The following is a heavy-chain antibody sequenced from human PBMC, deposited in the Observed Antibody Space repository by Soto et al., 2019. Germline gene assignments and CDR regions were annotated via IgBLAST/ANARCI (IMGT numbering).Heavy chain of an antibody. CDR1: GFIFSNNG. Sequence: QVQLVESGGGEVQPGTSLRLSCIASGFIFSNNGMHWVRQAPGKGLEWVALVSHDGRKTFYADSVKGRLTIYRDNSKNTVYLHMNNLRPEDTVVYRCARDLRPGASGATVDGMDVWGQGTTVTVSS. D-gene: IGHD7-27*01. CDR2: VSHDGRKT. CDR3: ARDLRPGASGATVDGMDV. V-gene: IGHV3-30*03. J-gene: IGHJ6*02.